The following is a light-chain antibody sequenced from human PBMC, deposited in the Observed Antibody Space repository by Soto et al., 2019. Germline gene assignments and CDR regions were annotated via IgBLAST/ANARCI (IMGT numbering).Light chain of an antibody. J-gene: IGLJ1*01. V-gene: IGLV8-61*01. CDR3: VPYLLGGIYL. Sequence: QTVVTQEPSFSVSPGGTVTLTCGLTSGSVSTRYYPSWYQQTPGQAPRTLIYSTNTRSSGVPDRFAGSILGNKAALTITGAQAEDESDYYCVPYLLGGIYLFGSGTKLTVL. CDR1: SGSVSTRYY. CDR2: STN.